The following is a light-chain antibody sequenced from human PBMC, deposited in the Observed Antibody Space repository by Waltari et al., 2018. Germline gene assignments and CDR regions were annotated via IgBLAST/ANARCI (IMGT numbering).Light chain of an antibody. CDR1: PSVSSNH. J-gene: IGKJ1*01. CDR2: GAS. CDR3: QQYGSSPRT. Sequence: ELVLTQSPGTLSVSPGERATLSCRASPSVSSNHLAWYQQKTGQAPRLLICGASSRATGIPDRVSGSGSGTDFTLTISRLEPEDVAVYYCQQYGSSPRTFGQGTKVEIK. V-gene: IGKV3-20*01.